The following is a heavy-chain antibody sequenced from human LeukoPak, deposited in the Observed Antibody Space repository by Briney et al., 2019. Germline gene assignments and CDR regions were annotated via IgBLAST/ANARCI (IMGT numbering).Heavy chain of an antibody. CDR1: GFTFSSYA. Sequence: GGSLRLSCAASGFTFSSYAMSWVRQAPGKGLEWVSAISGSGGSTYYADSVKGRFTISRDNSKNTLYLQMNSLNTEDTAMYYCTTRSPARYCSDGACYSSADYWGQGTLVTVSS. CDR2: ISGSGGST. J-gene: IGHJ4*02. V-gene: IGHV3-23*01. D-gene: IGHD2-15*01. CDR3: TTRSPARYCSDGACYSSADY.